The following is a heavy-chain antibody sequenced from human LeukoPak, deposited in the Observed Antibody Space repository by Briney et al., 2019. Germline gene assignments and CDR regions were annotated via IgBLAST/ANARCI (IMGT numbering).Heavy chain of an antibody. CDR1: GGSISSYY. CDR3: AGKAGSFQH. D-gene: IGHD6-19*01. J-gene: IGHJ1*01. V-gene: IGHV4-59*01. CDR2: IYYSGST. Sequence: SETLSLTCTVSGGSISSYYWSWIRQPPGKGLEWIGYIYYSGSTNYNPSLKSRVTISVDTSKNQFSLKLSSVTAADTAVYYCAGKAGSFQHWGQGTLVTVSS.